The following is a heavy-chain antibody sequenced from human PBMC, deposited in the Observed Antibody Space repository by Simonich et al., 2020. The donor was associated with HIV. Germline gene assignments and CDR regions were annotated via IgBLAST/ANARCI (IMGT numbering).Heavy chain of an antibody. V-gene: IGHV1-2*02. CDR1: GYAFTSYD. CDR3: ARGPGTGDFDY. Sequence: QVQLVQSGAEVKRPGASVEVSCKASGYAFTSYDINWVRQATGQGLEWMGWMNPNSGGTKYAQKFQGRVTMTRDTSISTAYMELSRLRSDDTAVYYCARGPGTGDFDYWGQGTLVTVSS. J-gene: IGHJ4*02. D-gene: IGHD3-10*01. CDR2: MNPNSGGT.